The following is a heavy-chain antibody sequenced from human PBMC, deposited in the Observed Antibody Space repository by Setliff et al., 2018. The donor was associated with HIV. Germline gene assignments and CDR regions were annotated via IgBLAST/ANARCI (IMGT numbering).Heavy chain of an antibody. J-gene: IGHJ1*01. CDR2: LNTDGSSI. Sequence: GGSLRLSCVASGFTFSSYWMHWVRQAPGRGLMWISRLNTDGSSIDYADSVKGRFTFSRDNAKNTLYLQMNSLRADDTAVYYCARAPGIAVTGRYFQHWGQGTLVTVSS. V-gene: IGHV3-74*01. CDR1: GFTFSSYW. D-gene: IGHD6-19*01. CDR3: ARAPGIAVTGRYFQH.